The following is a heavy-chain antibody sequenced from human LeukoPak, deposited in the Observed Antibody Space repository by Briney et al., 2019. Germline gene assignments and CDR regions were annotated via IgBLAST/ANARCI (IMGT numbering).Heavy chain of an antibody. Sequence: SQTLSLTCAIFGDSVSSNSAAWNWIRQSPSRGLEWLVRTYYRSKWYNDYAVSVKSRITINPDTSKNQFSLQLNSVTPEDTAVYYCARGNYYDSSGYWGPKYYFDYWGQGTLVTVSS. D-gene: IGHD3-22*01. CDR1: GDSVSSNSAA. CDR2: TYYRSKWYN. V-gene: IGHV6-1*01. J-gene: IGHJ4*02. CDR3: ARGNYYDSSGYWGPKYYFDY.